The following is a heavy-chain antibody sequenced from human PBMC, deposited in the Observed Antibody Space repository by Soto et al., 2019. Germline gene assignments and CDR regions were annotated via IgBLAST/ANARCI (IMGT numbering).Heavy chain of an antibody. V-gene: IGHV1-18*01. Sequence: KKLGASVKVSCKASGYTFTSYGISWVRQAPGQGLEWMGWISAYNGNTNYAQKLQGRVTMTTDTSTSTAYMELRSLRSDDTAVYYCARDASYLEAPDPGYSSSWYVYYYGMDVWGQGTTVTVSS. J-gene: IGHJ6*02. D-gene: IGHD6-13*01. CDR3: ARDASYLEAPDPGYSSSWYVYYYGMDV. CDR2: ISAYNGNT. CDR1: GYTFTSYG.